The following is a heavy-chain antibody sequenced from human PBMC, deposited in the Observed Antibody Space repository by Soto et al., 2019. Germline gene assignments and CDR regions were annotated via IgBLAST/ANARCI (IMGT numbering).Heavy chain of an antibody. CDR3: ARGMTTVTTFDY. J-gene: IGHJ4*02. CDR1: GDSITSNSYF. V-gene: IGHV4-39*07. CDR2: IYYSGTT. D-gene: IGHD4-17*01. Sequence: SETLSLTCTVSGDSITSNSYFGAWIRQPPGKGLEWIGSIYYSGTTYNNPSLKSRVTISVDRSKNQFSLKLSSVTAADTAVYYCARGMTTVTTFDYWGQGTLVTVSS.